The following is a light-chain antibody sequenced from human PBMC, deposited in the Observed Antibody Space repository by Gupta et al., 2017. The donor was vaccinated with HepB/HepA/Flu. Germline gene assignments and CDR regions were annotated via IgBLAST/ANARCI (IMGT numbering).Light chain of an antibody. CDR1: QSVSSY. J-gene: IGKJ2*01. Sequence: IVLTQSPATLSLSPGERATLSCRASQSVSSYLAWYQQKPGQAPRLLIYDASNRATGIPARFSGSGSGTDFTLTIGSLEPEDFAVYYGQQRSNWYTVGQGTKLEIK. V-gene: IGKV3-11*01. CDR2: DAS. CDR3: QQRSNWYT.